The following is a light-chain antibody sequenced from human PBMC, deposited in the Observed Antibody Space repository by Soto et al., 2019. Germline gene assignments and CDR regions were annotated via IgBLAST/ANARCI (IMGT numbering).Light chain of an antibody. CDR1: QSVSSTY. CDR3: QHFVNSLTWT. J-gene: IGKJ1*01. Sequence: EIVLTQSPGTLSLSPGERATLSCRAIQSVSSTYLIWYQQKPRQAPRLLIYGASSRAPGVADRFSGGGSGTDFTLPISRVEPEDFAVYYCQHFVNSLTWTFGQGTKVDIK. V-gene: IGKV3-20*01. CDR2: GAS.